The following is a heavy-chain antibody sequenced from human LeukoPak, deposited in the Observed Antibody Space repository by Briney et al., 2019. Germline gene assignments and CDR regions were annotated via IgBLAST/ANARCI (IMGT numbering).Heavy chain of an antibody. D-gene: IGHD6-6*01. CDR1: GFTFSSYW. CDR3: ARDGIAARRSYFDY. V-gene: IGHV3-30*03. Sequence: GGSLRLSCAASGFTFSSYWMHWVRQAPGKGLEWVAVISYDGSNKYYADSVKGRFTISRDNSKNTLYLQMNSLRAEDTAVYYCARDGIAARRSYFDYWGQGTLVTVSS. J-gene: IGHJ4*02. CDR2: ISYDGSNK.